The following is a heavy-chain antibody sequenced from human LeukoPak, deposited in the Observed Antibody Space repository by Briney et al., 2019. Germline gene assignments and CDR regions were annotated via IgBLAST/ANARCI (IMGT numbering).Heavy chain of an antibody. Sequence: GASVTVSCKASGYTFTSYDINWVRQAPGQGLEWMGWMNPNSGNTDYAQKFQGRVTMTRNTSISTAYMELSSLRSEDTAVYYCARTRSGYQLPYNWFDPWGQGTLVTVSS. V-gene: IGHV1-8*01. J-gene: IGHJ5*02. CDR3: ARTRSGYQLPYNWFDP. D-gene: IGHD3-22*01. CDR2: MNPNSGNT. CDR1: GYTFTSYD.